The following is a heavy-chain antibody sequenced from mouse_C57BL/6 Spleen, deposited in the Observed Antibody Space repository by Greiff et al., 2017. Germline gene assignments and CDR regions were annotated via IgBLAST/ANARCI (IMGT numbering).Heavy chain of an antibody. CDR3: ARIGTYFDY. D-gene: IGHD2-14*01. CDR2: ISDGGSYT. J-gene: IGHJ2*01. V-gene: IGHV5-4*03. Sequence: EVKLVESGGGLVKPGGSLKLSCAASGFTFSSYAMSWVRQTPEKRLEWVATISDGGSYTYYPDNVKGRFTISRDNAKNNLYLQMSHLKSEDTAMYYCARIGTYFDYWGQGTTLTVSS. CDR1: GFTFSSYA.